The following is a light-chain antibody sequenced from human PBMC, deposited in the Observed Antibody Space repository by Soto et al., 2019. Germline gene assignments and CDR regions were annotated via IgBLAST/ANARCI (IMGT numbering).Light chain of an antibody. CDR2: GAS. J-gene: IGKJ1*01. CDR1: QSVNSN. Sequence: EIVMTQSPATLSVSPGERATLSCRASQSVNSNLVWYQQKPGQAPRLLIYGASTRATGNPGRFSGSGYGTEFTLTISSLQSEDFAVYYCQQYNNWLWTFGQGTKVEIK. CDR3: QQYNNWLWT. V-gene: IGKV3-15*01.